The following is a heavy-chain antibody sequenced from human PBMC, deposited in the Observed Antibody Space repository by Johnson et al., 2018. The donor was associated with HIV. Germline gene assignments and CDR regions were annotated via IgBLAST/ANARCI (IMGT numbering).Heavy chain of an antibody. V-gene: IGHV3-7*01. CDR2: IKQDGSEK. CDR1: GFMFSRYW. CDR3: AKGGMATIEGDAFDI. J-gene: IGHJ3*02. D-gene: IGHD5-24*01. Sequence: VQLVESGGGLVQPGGSLRLSCAASGFMFSRYWMSWVRQAPGKGLEWVANIKQDGSEKYYADSVKGRFTISRDNSKNTLYLQMNRLGAEDTAVYYCAKGGMATIEGDAFDIWGQGTMVTVSS.